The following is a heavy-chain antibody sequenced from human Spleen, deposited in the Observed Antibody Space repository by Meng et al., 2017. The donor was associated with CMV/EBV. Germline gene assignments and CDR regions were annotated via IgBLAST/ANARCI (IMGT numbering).Heavy chain of an antibody. J-gene: IGHJ6*02. CDR2: IYSAGGT. Sequence: ETLSLTCTVSGGSISSYYWSWVRQAPGKGLEWVSVIYSAGGTYYTDSVKGRFTISRDNSKNTVYLQMNSLRAEDTAVYYCAREGRGSDGDHYYYYYYGLDVWGQGTTVTVSS. D-gene: IGHD4-17*01. V-gene: IGHV3-53*01. CDR3: AREGRGSDGDHYYYYYYGLDV. CDR1: GGSISSYY.